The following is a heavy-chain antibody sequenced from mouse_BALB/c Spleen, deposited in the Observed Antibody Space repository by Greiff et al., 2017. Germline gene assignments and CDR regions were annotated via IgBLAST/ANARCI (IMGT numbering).Heavy chain of an antibody. J-gene: IGHJ2*01. Sequence: VQLVESGAELARPGASVKMSCKASGYTFTSYTMHWVKQRPGQGLGWIGEIFPGTGTTYYNEKFKGKATLTIDTSSSTAYMQLSSLTSEDSAVYFCARGGTTVVAESYFDYWGQGTTLTVSS. V-gene: IGHV1S132*01. CDR2: IFPGTGTT. CDR1: GYTFTSYT. D-gene: IGHD1-1*01. CDR3: ARGGTTVVAESYFDY.